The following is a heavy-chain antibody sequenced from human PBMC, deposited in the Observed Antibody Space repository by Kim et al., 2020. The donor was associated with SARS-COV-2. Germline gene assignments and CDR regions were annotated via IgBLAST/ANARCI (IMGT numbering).Heavy chain of an antibody. V-gene: IGHV3-23*01. J-gene: IGHJ4*02. Sequence: SVKGRFTISRDNSKNTLYLQMNSLRAEDTAVYYCAKDRAAAGTLPRENDYWGQGTLVTVSS. D-gene: IGHD6-13*01. CDR3: AKDRAAAGTLPRENDY.